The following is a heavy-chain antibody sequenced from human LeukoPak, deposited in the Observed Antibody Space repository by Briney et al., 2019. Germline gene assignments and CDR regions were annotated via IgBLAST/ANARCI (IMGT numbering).Heavy chain of an antibody. Sequence: SKTLSLTCTVSGGSISNYYWSWIRQPPGKGLEWIGSIYYSGSTNYNPSLKSRVTISVDTSKNQFSLKLSSVTAADTAVYYCARRGYYYDSSGYYYFDYWGQGTLVTVS. V-gene: IGHV4-59*01. D-gene: IGHD3-22*01. CDR2: IYYSGST. J-gene: IGHJ4*02. CDR3: ARRGYYYDSSGYYYFDY. CDR1: GGSISNYY.